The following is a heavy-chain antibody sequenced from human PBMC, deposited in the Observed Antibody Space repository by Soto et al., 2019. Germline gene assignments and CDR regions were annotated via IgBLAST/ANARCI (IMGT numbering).Heavy chain of an antibody. CDR2: ITPILSMS. D-gene: IGHD3-10*01. CDR3: ASSYGSGYRALDY. Sequence: QVQLVQSGAEVKRPGSSVKVSCKASGDTFTFYSINWVRQAPGLGLEWMGRITPILSMSNYAQRFQGRVTXTXEXXTSTAYMELSRLRSEDTAIYYCASSYGSGYRALDYWGQGALVTVSS. CDR1: GDTFTFYS. J-gene: IGHJ4*02. V-gene: IGHV1-69*02.